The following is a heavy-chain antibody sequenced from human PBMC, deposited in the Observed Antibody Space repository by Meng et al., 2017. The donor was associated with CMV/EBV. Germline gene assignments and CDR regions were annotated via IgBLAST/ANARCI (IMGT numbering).Heavy chain of an antibody. Sequence: SETLSLTCTVSGYSISSGYYWGWIRQPPGKGLEWIGSLYHSGSTYYNPSLKSRVTISVDTSKNQFSLKLSSVTAADTAVYYYARGAGSDYWGQGTLVTVSS. V-gene: IGHV4-38-2*02. CDR2: LYHSGST. CDR3: ARGAGSDY. D-gene: IGHD6-19*01. CDR1: GYSISSGYY. J-gene: IGHJ4*02.